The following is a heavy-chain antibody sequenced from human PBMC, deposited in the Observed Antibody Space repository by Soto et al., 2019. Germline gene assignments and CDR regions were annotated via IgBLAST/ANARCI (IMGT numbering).Heavy chain of an antibody. V-gene: IGHV4-59*08. D-gene: IGHD3-22*01. CDR1: GGSISSYY. CDR3: ARRLYYDSSGFEGGGMDV. CDR2: IYYSGST. Sequence: TSETLSLTCTVSGGSISSYYWSWIRQPPGKGLEWIGYIYYSGSTYYNSSLKSRVTISVDTSKNQFSLKLSSVTAADTAVYYCARRLYYDSSGFEGGGMDVWGQGTTVTVSS. J-gene: IGHJ6*02.